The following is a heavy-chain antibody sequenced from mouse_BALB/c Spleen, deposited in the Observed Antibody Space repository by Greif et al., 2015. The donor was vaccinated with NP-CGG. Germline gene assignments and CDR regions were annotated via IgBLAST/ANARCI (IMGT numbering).Heavy chain of an antibody. CDR3: ASLNLLWLRRDWFAY. CDR2: INPDSSTI. CDR1: GFDFSRYW. Sequence: DVQLQESGGGLVQPGGSLKLSCAASGFDFSRYWMSWVRQAPGKGLEWIGEINPDSSTINYTPSLKDKFIISRDNAKNTLYLQMSKVRSEDTALYYCASLNLLWLRRDWFAYWGQGTLVTVSA. J-gene: IGHJ3*01. D-gene: IGHD2-2*01. V-gene: IGHV4-1*02.